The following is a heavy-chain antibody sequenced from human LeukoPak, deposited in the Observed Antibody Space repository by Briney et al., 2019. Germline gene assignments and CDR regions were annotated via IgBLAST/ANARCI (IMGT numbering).Heavy chain of an antibody. D-gene: IGHD2-21*02. V-gene: IGHV4-31*03. J-gene: IGHJ3*02. CDR1: GGSISSGGYY. CDR3: AREHSSSSVVTAISDAFDI. Sequence: RTSETLSLTCTVSGGSISSGGYYWSWIRQHPGKGLEWIGYIYYSGSTYYNPSLKSRVTISVDTSKNQFSLKLSSVTAADTAVYYCAREHSSSSVVTAISDAFDIWGQGTMVTVSS. CDR2: IYYSGST.